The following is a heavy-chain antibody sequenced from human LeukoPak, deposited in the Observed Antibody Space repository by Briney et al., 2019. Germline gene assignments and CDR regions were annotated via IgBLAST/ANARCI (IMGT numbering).Heavy chain of an antibody. CDR1: GGSISSYY. CDR2: IYYSGST. V-gene: IGHV4-59*08. CDR3: ARSGGSGSPFDY. J-gene: IGHJ4*02. Sequence: SETLSLTCTVSGGSISSYYWSWIRQPPGKGLEWIGYIYYSGSTNYNPSLKSRVTISLDTSKNQFSLKLTSVTAADTAVYYCARSGGSGSPFDYWGQGTLVTVSS. D-gene: IGHD3-10*01.